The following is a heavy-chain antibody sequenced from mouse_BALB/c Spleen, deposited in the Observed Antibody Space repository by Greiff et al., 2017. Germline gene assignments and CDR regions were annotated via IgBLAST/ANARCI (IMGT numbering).Heavy chain of an antibody. V-gene: IGHV2-6-2*01. CDR2: IWSDGST. CDR1: GFSLTSYG. J-gene: IGHJ3*01. D-gene: IGHD2-4*01. CDR3: ARHGDYDYGDGTWFAY. Sequence: VQLQQSGPDLVAPSQSLSITCTVSGFSLTSYGVHWVRQPPGKGLEWLVVIWSDGSTTYNSALKSRLSSSKDNSKSQVFLKMNSLQTDDTAMYYCARHGDYDYGDGTWFAYWGEGTLVTVSA.